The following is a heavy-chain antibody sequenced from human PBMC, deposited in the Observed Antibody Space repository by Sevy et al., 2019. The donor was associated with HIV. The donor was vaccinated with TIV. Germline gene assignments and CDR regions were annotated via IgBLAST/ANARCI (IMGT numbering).Heavy chain of an antibody. CDR1: GDSITTYY. V-gene: IGHV4-59*08. Sequence: SETLSLTCSVSGDSITTYYWSWIRQHPGKGLEWIAYMFYPGRNSYNPSVKSRVTISADTSANQFSLKFNSVTAADTAMYYCVRHGVLQEVQSTHYAFDIWGQGTMVTVSS. CDR2: MFYPGRN. D-gene: IGHD1-1*01. CDR3: VRHGVLQEVQSTHYAFDI. J-gene: IGHJ3*02.